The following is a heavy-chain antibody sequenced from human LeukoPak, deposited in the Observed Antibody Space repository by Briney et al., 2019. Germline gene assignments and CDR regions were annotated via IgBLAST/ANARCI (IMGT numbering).Heavy chain of an antibody. Sequence: PSETLSLTCTVSGGSVSSGSYYWSWIRQPPGKGLEWIGSIYYSGSTNYNPSLRSRVTISIDTSKNQFSLKLTSVTAADTAMYYCASSDYDYYAMDVWGQGTTVTVS. J-gene: IGHJ6*02. V-gene: IGHV4-61*01. D-gene: IGHD6-6*01. CDR1: GGSVSSGSYY. CDR2: IYYSGST. CDR3: ASSDYDYYAMDV.